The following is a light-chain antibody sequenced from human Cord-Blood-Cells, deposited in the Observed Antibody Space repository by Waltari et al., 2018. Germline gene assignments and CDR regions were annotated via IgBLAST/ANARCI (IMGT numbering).Light chain of an antibody. CDR3: QAWDSSTEV. V-gene: IGLV3-1*01. Sequence: SYELTQPPSVSVSPGQTASITCSGDKLGDKYACWYQQKPGQSPVLVIYQDSTRPSGIPERFSGSNSGNTATLTISGTQAMDEADYYCQAWDSSTEVFGGVTKLTVL. J-gene: IGLJ3*02. CDR1: KLGDKY. CDR2: QDS.